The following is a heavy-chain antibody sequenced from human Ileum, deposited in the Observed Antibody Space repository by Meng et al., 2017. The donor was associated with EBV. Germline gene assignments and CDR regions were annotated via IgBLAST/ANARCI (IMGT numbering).Heavy chain of an antibody. CDR3: ARLGSGWAADY. D-gene: IGHD6-19*01. Sequence: QGQVVESGGGVVQPGTSLRLSCGASGLTFSNYGMYWVRQAPGKGLEWVSVIWYDGSNKYYGDSVKGRFTVSRDNSKNTVSLQMNSLRVEDTAVYYCARLGSGWAADYWGQGTLVTVSS. J-gene: IGHJ4*02. CDR1: GLTFSNYG. CDR2: IWYDGSNK. V-gene: IGHV3-33*01.